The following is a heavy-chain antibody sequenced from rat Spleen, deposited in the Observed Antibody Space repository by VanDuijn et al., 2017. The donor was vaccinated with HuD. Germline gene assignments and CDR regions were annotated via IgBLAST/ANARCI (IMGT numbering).Heavy chain of an antibody. V-gene: IGHV5-25*01. Sequence: EVQLVESDGGLVQPGRSLKLSCAASGFTFSDYYMAWVRQAPTKGLEWVASISPSGRNTYYRDSVQGRFTISRHNAKSTLYLQMDSLRSEDTATYYCVRHGYTRYYFDYWGQGVMVTVSS. CDR3: VRHGYTRYYFDY. J-gene: IGHJ2*01. D-gene: IGHD1-9*01. CDR2: ISPSGRNT. CDR1: GFTFSDYY.